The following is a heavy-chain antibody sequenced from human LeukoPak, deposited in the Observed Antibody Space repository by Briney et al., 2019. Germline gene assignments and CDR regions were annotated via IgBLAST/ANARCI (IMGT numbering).Heavy chain of an antibody. D-gene: IGHD6-13*01. CDR3: ARQGSSSWYL. CDR2: IYYSGST. V-gene: IGHV4-59*01. CDR1: GGSISSYY. J-gene: IGHJ5*02. Sequence: PSETLSLTCTVSGGSISSYYWTWIRQPPGKGLEWIAYIYYSGSTNYNPSLKSRVTISVDTSKNQFSLKLSSVTAADTAMYYCARQGSSSWYLWGQGTLVTVSS.